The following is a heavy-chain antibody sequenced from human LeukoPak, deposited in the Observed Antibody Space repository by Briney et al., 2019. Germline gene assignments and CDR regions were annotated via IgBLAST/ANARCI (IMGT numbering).Heavy chain of an antibody. D-gene: IGHD3-22*01. CDR1: GFTFSSYG. V-gene: IGHV3-30*02. CDR3: AKVGTYYYDSSGSAGAFDI. J-gene: IGHJ3*02. CDR2: IRYDGSNK. Sequence: GGSLRLSCAASGFTFSSYGMHWVRQAPGKGLEWVAFIRYDGSNKYYADSVKGRFTISRDNSKNTLYLQMNSLRAGDTAVYYCAKVGTYYYDSSGSAGAFDIWGQGTMVTVSS.